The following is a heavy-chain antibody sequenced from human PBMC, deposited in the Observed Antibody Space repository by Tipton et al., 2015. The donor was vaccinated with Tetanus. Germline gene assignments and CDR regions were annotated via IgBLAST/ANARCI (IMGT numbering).Heavy chain of an antibody. D-gene: IGHD2-8*02. J-gene: IGHJ4*02. V-gene: IGHV6-1*01. Sequence: GLVKPSQTLSLTCAISGDSVSSNTMAWNWIRQSPSRGLEWLGRTYYRSKWFNDYAVSLRGRITVNADTSRNRFSLQLNSVIPDDTAVYYCAGGGGGVLDHWGQGTLVTVSS. CDR1: GDSVSSNTMA. CDR3: AGGGGGVLDH. CDR2: TYYRSKWFN.